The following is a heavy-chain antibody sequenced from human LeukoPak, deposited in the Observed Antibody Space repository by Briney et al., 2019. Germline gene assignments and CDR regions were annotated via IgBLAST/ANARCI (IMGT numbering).Heavy chain of an antibody. CDR3: AKEGKEWELLGGFDY. CDR1: GFTFSSYA. J-gene: IGHJ4*02. D-gene: IGHD1-26*01. Sequence: PGGSLRLSCAAPGFTFSSYAMSWVRQAPGKGLEWVSAISGSGGSTYYADSVKGRFTISRDNSKNTLYLQMNSLRAEDTAVYYCAKEGKEWELLGGFDYWGQGTLVTVSS. V-gene: IGHV3-23*01. CDR2: ISGSGGST.